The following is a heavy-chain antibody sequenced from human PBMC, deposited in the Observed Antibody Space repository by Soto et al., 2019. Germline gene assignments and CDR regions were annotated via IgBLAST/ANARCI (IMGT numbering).Heavy chain of an antibody. V-gene: IGHV4-30-4*01. Sequence: QVQLQESGPGLVKPSQTLSLTCTVSGGSISSGDYYWSWIRQPPGKGLEWIGYIYYSGSTYYNPSLKSRVTISVDTSKNQFPLKLSSVTAADTAVYYCARGGILPGYPPPPYNWFDPWGQGTLVTVSS. CDR1: GGSISSGDYY. CDR3: ARGGILPGYPPPPYNWFDP. CDR2: IYYSGST. J-gene: IGHJ5*02. D-gene: IGHD3-9*01.